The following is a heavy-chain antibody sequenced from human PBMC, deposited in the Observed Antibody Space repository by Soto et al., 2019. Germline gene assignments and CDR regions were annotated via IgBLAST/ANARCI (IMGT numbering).Heavy chain of an antibody. Sequence: PGGSLRLSCAASGFTFSSYAMHWVRQAPGKGLQWVAVISYVGNNKYYADSVKGRFTISRDNSQNTLYLQMNSLRADDTAVYYCARGPLRMVLFFWGQGTLVTVSS. V-gene: IGHV3-30-3*01. J-gene: IGHJ4*02. D-gene: IGHD3-16*01. CDR3: ARGPLRMVLFF. CDR1: GFTFSSYA. CDR2: ISYVGNNK.